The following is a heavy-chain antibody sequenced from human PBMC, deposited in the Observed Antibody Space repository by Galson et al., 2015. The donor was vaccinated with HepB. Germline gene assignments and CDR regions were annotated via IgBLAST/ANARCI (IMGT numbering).Heavy chain of an antibody. CDR3: ARGDIVVVPAAISPLLDL. J-gene: IGHJ2*01. CDR2: ISSSSSYI. CDR1: GFTFSSYS. D-gene: IGHD2-2*01. V-gene: IGHV3-21*01. Sequence: SLRLSCAASGFTFSSYSMNWVRQAPGKGLEWVPSISSSSSYIYYADSVKGRFTISRDNAKNSLYLQMNSLRAEDTAVYYCARGDIVVVPAAISPLLDLWGRGTLVTVSS.